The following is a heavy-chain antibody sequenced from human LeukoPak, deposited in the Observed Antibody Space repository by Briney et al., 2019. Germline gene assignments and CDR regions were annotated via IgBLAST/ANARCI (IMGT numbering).Heavy chain of an antibody. CDR2: ISYDGSKE. Sequence: PGGSLRLSCTASGFTFSNYAIRWVRQSPGEGLEWVAVISYDGSKEYYADSVKGRFTISRDNSKNTLYLQMNSLRIEDTAVYYCARDVAATGTYTDYWGQGTLVTVSS. V-gene: IGHV3-30-3*01. CDR1: GFTFSNYA. J-gene: IGHJ4*02. D-gene: IGHD6-13*01. CDR3: ARDVAATGTYTDY.